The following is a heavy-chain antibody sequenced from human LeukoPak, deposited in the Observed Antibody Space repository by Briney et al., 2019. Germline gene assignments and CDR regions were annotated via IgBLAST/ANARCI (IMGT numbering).Heavy chain of an antibody. J-gene: IGHJ4*02. CDR1: GFSFSSRN. D-gene: IGHD3-22*01. CDR3: AASSGSGNYAYYFDY. V-gene: IGHV3-48*04. CDR2: ISASTSSI. Sequence: GGSLRLSCAASGFSFSSRNVNWVRQAPGKGLEWVSYISASTSSIYYADSVKGRFTISRGIGKNSLYLQMNSLRAEDTAVYYCAASSGSGNYAYYFDYWGQGTLVTVSS.